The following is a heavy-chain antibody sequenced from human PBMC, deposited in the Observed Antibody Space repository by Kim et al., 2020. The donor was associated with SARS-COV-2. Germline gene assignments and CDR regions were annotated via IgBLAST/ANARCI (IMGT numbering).Heavy chain of an antibody. D-gene: IGHD6-19*01. Sequence: NYAQKFQGRVTMTRDTSISTAYMELSRLRSDDTAVYYCARGRGSGWNIDYWGQGTLVTVSS. J-gene: IGHJ4*02. V-gene: IGHV1-2*02. CDR3: ARGRGSGWNIDY.